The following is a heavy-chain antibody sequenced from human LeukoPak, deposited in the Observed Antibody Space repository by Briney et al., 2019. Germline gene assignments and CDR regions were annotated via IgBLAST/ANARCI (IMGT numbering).Heavy chain of an antibody. J-gene: IGHJ4*02. V-gene: IGHV3-74*01. CDR2: IKSNGSIT. CDR3: VRAYSYSRNFDF. Sequence: GVSLTLSCAASGLTFNNYWTLWLRQAPGKGLVWVSRIKSNGSITTYADSVKGQFTISRDSAKNTLYLQMNSLRAEDTAIYYCVRAYSYSRNFDFWGQGTLVTVPS. D-gene: IGHD2/OR15-2a*01. CDR1: GLTFNNYW.